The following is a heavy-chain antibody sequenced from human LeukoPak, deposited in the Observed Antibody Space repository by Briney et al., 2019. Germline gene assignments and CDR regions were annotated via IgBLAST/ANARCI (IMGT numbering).Heavy chain of an antibody. Sequence: SETLSLTCTVAGGSISSTTYYWGWIRQLPGKGLEWIGSIYYSGSTYYNPSLKSRVTISVDTSKNQFSLKLTSVTAADTAVFYCARQPRSPYTGYDPWGQGTLVTVSS. J-gene: IGHJ5*02. D-gene: IGHD5-12*01. CDR2: IYYSGST. CDR3: ARQPRSPYTGYDP. V-gene: IGHV4-39*01. CDR1: GGSISSTTYY.